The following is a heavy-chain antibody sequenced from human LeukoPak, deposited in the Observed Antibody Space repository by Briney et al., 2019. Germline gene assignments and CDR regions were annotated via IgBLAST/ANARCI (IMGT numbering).Heavy chain of an antibody. Sequence: KPSETLSLTCTVSGGSISNYYWSWIRQPPGKGLEWIGYIYYSGSTNYNPSLKSRVTISVDTSKNQFSLKLSSVTAADTAVYYCARGHSGYLDYWGQGTLVTVSS. J-gene: IGHJ4*02. CDR2: IYYSGST. CDR1: GGSISNYY. D-gene: IGHD1-26*01. CDR3: ARGHSGYLDY. V-gene: IGHV4-59*01.